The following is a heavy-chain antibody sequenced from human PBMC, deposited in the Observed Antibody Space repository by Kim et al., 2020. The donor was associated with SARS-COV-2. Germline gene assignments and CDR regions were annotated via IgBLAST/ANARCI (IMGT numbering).Heavy chain of an antibody. D-gene: IGHD3-9*01. Sequence: RYLESRVTISGDTSKNQFSLKLSAVTAADTAVYYCARVYCDWLSPFGMDIWGQETTVTLSS. CDR3: ARVYCDWLSPFGMDI. J-gene: IGHJ6*02. V-gene: IGHV4-59*01.